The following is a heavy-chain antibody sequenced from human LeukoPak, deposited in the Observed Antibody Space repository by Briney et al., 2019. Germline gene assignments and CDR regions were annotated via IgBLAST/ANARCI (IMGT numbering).Heavy chain of an antibody. D-gene: IGHD4-17*01. CDR2: INPNSGYT. CDR1: GYTFTSFD. J-gene: IGHJ4*02. CDR3: ASGDVTVTNNFDY. Sequence: ASVKVSCKTSGYTFTSFDINWVRQATGQGLEWMGWINPNSGYTYSVQKFQGRVTMTRNTSTSTAYMELSSLRSEDTAVYYCASGDVTVTNNFDYWAQETLATVSS. V-gene: IGHV1-8*01.